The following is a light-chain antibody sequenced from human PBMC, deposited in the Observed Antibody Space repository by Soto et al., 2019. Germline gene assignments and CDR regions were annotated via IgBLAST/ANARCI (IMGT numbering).Light chain of an antibody. CDR2: DAS. CDR3: QQFDTYPLT. J-gene: IGKJ5*01. CDR1: QGVSSA. V-gene: IGKV1-13*02. Sequence: AIQLTQSPSSLSASVGDRVTITCRASQGVSSAFAWYQQKPGKVPKLLIYDASSLQSGVPSRFSGSQSGTDFTLTISSLQPEDVATYYCQQFDTYPLTFGQGTRLEI.